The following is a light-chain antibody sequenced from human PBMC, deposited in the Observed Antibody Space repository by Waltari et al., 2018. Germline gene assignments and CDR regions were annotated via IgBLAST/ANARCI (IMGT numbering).Light chain of an antibody. J-gene: IGLJ3*02. V-gene: IGLV2-23*01. Sequence: QSALPQPASVSGSPGQSIPISRPGTSSDVGSYNLVSWYQQHPGKAPKLMIYEGSKRPSGVSNRFSGSKSGNTASLTISGLQAEDEADYYCCSYAGSSTPWVFGGGTKLTVL. CDR2: EGS. CDR1: SSDVGSYNL. CDR3: CSYAGSSTPWV.